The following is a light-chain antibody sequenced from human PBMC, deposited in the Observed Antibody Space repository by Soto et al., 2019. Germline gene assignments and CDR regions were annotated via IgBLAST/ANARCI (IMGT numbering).Light chain of an antibody. Sequence: DIVMNQSPDSLTVSLGERATINCKSSQSVLFSSNNENYLAWYQQKVGQPPKLLISWASTRESGVPDRFSGSGSGTDFSLTISSLQAEDVAVYYCQQYYTTPFTFGPGTKVDIK. V-gene: IGKV4-1*01. J-gene: IGKJ3*01. CDR1: QSVLFSSNNENY. CDR2: WAS. CDR3: QQYYTTPFT.